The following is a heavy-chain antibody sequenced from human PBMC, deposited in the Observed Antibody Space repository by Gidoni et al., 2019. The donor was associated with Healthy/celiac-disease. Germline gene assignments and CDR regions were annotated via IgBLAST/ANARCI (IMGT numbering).Heavy chain of an antibody. CDR1: GCSISSSSYY. V-gene: IGHV4-39*01. CDR2: IYYSGST. J-gene: IGHJ3*02. CDR3: ARRRRIVGATIMLFVRLDDAFDI. Sequence: QLQLQESGPGLVKPSETLSLTCTVSGCSISSSSYYWGWIRQPPGKGLEWIGSIYYSGSTYYNPSLKSRVTISVDTSKNQFSLKLSSVTAADTAVYYCARRRRIVGATIMLFVRLDDAFDIWGQGTMVTVSS. D-gene: IGHD1-26*01.